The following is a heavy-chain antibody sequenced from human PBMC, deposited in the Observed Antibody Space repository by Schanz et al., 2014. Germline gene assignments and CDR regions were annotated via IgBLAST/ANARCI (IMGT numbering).Heavy chain of an antibody. V-gene: IGHV7-4-1*02. CDR3: ARARYGLDV. CDR2: INTNAGNP. J-gene: IGHJ6*02. CDR1: GYPFTTYG. Sequence: QVQLVQSGSELKKPGASVKVFCKASGYPFTTYGIHWVRQAPGQGLEWMGWINTNAGNPKYAQGFTGRFVFSFDTSVSTAYLQISGIKAEDTAVYYCARARYGLDVWGQGTTVTVSS.